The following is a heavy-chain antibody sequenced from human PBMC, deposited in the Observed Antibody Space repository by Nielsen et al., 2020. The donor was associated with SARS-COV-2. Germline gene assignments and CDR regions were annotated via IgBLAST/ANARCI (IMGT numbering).Heavy chain of an antibody. Sequence: GESLKISCAASGFTFSNAWMSWVRQAPGKGLEWVGRIKSKTDGGTTDYAAPVKGRFTISRDDSKNTLYLQMNSLKTEDTAVYYCTTDYGDYEGGYWGQGTLVTVSS. D-gene: IGHD4-17*01. V-gene: IGHV3-15*01. CDR3: TTDYGDYEGGY. CDR1: GFTFSNAW. CDR2: IKSKTDGGTT. J-gene: IGHJ4*02.